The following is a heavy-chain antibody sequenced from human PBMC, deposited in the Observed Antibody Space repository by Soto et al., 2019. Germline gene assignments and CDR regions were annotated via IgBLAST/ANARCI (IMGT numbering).Heavy chain of an antibody. CDR2: IYYSGST. CDR1: GGSICSYY. D-gene: IGHD5-18*01. V-gene: IGHV4-59*01. Sequence: SESLSLTCTVSGGSICSYYWSWIRQPPGKGLEWIGYIYYSGSTNYNPSLKSRVTISVDTSKNQFSLKLSSVTAADTAVYYCARVVDTAMVNWFDPWGQGTLVTVSS. J-gene: IGHJ5*02. CDR3: ARVVDTAMVNWFDP.